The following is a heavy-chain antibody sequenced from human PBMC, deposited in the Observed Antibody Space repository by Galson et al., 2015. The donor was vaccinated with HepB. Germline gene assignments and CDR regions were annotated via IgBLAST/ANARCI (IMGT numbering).Heavy chain of an antibody. V-gene: IGHV1-18*04. D-gene: IGHD4-17*01. Sequence: SVKVSCKASGYTFTSYSISWVRQAPGQGLEWMGWISAYNGNTNYAQKLQGRVTMTTDTSTSTAYMELRSLRSDDTAVYYCARVVVGSHDYGDYVSKKVNHFDYWGQGTLVTVSS. CDR1: GYTFTSYS. J-gene: IGHJ4*02. CDR3: ARVVVGSHDYGDYVSKKVNHFDY. CDR2: ISAYNGNT.